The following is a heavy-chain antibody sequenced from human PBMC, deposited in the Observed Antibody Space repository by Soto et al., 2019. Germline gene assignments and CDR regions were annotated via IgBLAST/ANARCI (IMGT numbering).Heavy chain of an antibody. V-gene: IGHV4-59*01. J-gene: IGHJ4*02. D-gene: IGHD6-19*01. CDR3: ASGLQSGGYSSGWVYFDY. Sequence: SETLSLTCAVSGGSLSSSSWWSWVRQPPGKGLEWIGYIYYSGSTNYNPSLKSRVTISVDTSKNQFSLKLSSVTAADTAVYYCASGLQSGGYSSGWVYFDYWGQGTLVTVSS. CDR1: GGSLSSSS. CDR2: IYYSGST.